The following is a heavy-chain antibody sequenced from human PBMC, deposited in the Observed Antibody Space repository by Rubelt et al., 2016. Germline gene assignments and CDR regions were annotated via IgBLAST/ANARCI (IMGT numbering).Heavy chain of an antibody. Sequence: QVQLVQSGAEVKKPGASVKVSCKASGYTFTSYGISWVRQAPGQGLEWMGWISAYNENTNYAQKLPGSGTMTTDTSTSTAYMELRSLRSDDTAVYYCAGCYGSGSYGNWFDPWGQGTLVTVSS. J-gene: IGHJ5*02. V-gene: IGHV1-18*01. D-gene: IGHD3-10*01. CDR3: AGCYGSGSYGNWFDP. CDR1: GYTFTSYG. CDR2: ISAYNENT.